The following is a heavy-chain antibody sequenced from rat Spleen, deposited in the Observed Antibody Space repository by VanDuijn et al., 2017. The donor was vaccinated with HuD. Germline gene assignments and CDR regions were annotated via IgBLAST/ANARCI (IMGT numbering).Heavy chain of an antibody. D-gene: IGHD1-4*01. CDR1: GFTFSKYG. Sequence: EVQLVESGGGLVQTGRSMKLSCAASGFTFSKYGMTWVRQAPKKGLEWVAYISYDGSSTYYRDSVKGRFTISRDNAKSTLYLQMDSLRSEDTATYYCARRVPGLGFDYWGQGVMVTVSS. CDR3: ARRVPGLGFDY. V-gene: IGHV5-29*01. CDR2: ISYDGSST. J-gene: IGHJ2*01.